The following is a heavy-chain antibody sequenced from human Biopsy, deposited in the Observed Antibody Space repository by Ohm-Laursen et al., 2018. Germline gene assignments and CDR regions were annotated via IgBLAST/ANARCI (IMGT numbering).Heavy chain of an antibody. Sequence: SQTLSLTCSVSGASVKTSGYFWAWIRQRPGKGLEWIGYISYNERTHYNPSLTSRLAISFDTSNNRISLQLRSVSVADTAVYYCVREPKTGTAEAWYFDLWGSGSPVTVPS. V-gene: IGHV4-31*03. D-gene: IGHD3-9*01. CDR2: ISYNERT. CDR3: VREPKTGTAEAWYFDL. CDR1: GASVKTSGYF. J-gene: IGHJ2*01.